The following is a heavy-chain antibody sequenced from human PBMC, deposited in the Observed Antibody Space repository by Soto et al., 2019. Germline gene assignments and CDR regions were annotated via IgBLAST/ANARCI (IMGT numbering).Heavy chain of an antibody. CDR3: ARQYCISTSCYVGSDF. CDR2: IYPGDSDT. Sequence: SCKXSGYRVTXXWIGWVRQMPGKGLEWMGIIYPGDSDTRYSPSFQGQVTISADKSISTAYLQWSSLKASDTAMFYCARQYCISTSCYVGSDFWGQGTLVTVS. D-gene: IGHD2-2*01. J-gene: IGHJ4*02. CDR1: GYRVTXXW. V-gene: IGHV5-51*01.